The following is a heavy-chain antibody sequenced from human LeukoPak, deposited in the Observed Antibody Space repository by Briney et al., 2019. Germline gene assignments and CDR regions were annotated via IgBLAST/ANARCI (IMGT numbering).Heavy chain of an antibody. CDR3: ANGYSSTWSSVDP. J-gene: IGHJ5*02. CDR2: ISGSGGRT. V-gene: IGHV3-23*01. D-gene: IGHD6-13*01. CDR1: GFTFSNAW. Sequence: PGGSLRLSCAASGFTFSNAWMSWVRQAPGKGLEWVSAISGSGGRTYYADSLKGRFTISRDNSRNTLSLQMNSLRAEDTAVYYCANGYSSTWSSVDPWGQGILVTVSS.